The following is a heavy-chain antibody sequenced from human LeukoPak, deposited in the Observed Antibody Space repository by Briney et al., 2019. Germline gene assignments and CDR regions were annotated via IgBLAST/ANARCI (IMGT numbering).Heavy chain of an antibody. CDR3: AKDQDYYGSGSYLF. V-gene: IGHV3-23*01. D-gene: IGHD3-10*01. Sequence: GGSLRLSCAASGFTFSSYAMSWVRQAPGKGLEWVSAISGSGGSTYYADSVKGRFTISRDNSKNTLYLQMNSLRAEDTAVYYCAKDQDYYGSGSYLFWGQGTLVTVSS. CDR1: GFTFSSYA. CDR2: ISGSGGST. J-gene: IGHJ4*02.